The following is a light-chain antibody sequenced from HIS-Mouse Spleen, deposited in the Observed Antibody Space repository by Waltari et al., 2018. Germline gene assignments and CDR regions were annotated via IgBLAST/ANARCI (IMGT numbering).Light chain of an antibody. CDR1: QSVLYSSNNKNY. CDR2: RAP. J-gene: IGKJ2*01. CDR3: QQYYSTPYT. V-gene: IGKV4-1*01. Sequence: DIVMTQSPDSLAVSLGERATINCQSSQSVLYSSNNKNYLAWYPQNPGQPPKLLIYRAPTRESGVPDRFSGSGSGTDFTLTISSLQAEDVAVYYCQQYYSTPYTFGQGTKLEIK.